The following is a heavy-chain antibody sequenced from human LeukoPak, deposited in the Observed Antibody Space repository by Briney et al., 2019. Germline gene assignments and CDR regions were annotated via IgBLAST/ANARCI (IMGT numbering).Heavy chain of an antibody. CDR2: INNVGSHI. CDR1: GFTFSNSA. D-gene: IGHD1-1*01. Sequence: GGSLRLSCAASGFTFSNSAMNWVRQAPGKGLEWVSSINNVGSHIYYADSVKGRFTISRDNAKNSLYLQMNSLRAEDTAVYYCARDSIQLWPNAIDFWGQGTLVTVSS. CDR3: ARDSIQLWPNAIDF. J-gene: IGHJ4*02. V-gene: IGHV3-21*01.